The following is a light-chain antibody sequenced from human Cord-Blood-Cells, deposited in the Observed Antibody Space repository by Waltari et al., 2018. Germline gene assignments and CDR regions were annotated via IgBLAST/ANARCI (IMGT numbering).Light chain of an antibody. V-gene: IGLV2-11*01. J-gene: IGLJ2*01. Sequence: QSALTQPRSVSGSPGQSVTISCTGTSSDVGGYNYVSWYQQHPGKAPKLMIYDVSKRPSGVPDRFSGSKSGTTASLTISGLQAEDEADDYCCSYAGSYSHVVFGGGTKLTVL. CDR2: DVS. CDR3: CSYAGSYSHVV. CDR1: SSDVGGYNY.